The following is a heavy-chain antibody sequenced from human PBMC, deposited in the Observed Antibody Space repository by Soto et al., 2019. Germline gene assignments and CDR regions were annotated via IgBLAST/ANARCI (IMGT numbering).Heavy chain of an antibody. CDR1: GGSISTYY. CDR3: ARESRCVNGACGNVFDI. V-gene: IGHV4-59*12. J-gene: IGHJ3*02. D-gene: IGHD2-8*01. CDR2: IYYSGST. Sequence: QVQLQESGPGLVTPSETLSLTCTVSGGSISTYYWTWIRHSPEKGLEWLGNIYYSGSTNYSPSLNSRLTISLDTSKNQFSLKLRSVTAADTAVYYCARESRCVNGACGNVFDIWGRGTKVTVSS.